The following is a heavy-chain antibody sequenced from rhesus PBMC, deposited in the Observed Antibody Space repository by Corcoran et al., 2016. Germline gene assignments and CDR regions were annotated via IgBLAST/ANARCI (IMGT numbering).Heavy chain of an antibody. CDR3: GRGGDGTTGAFDF. D-gene: IGHD1-14*01. V-gene: IGHV1-111*02. J-gene: IGHJ3*01. Sequence: EVQLVQSGAEVKKPGATGKISCKASGYTFTDHYLNRVRQAPGKGFEWMGGIDPEDGEADYAQKFQDRVTITADMSTDTAYMELSSLRSEDTAVYYCGRGGDGTTGAFDFWGQGLRVTVSS. CDR2: IDPEDGEA. CDR1: GYTFTDHY.